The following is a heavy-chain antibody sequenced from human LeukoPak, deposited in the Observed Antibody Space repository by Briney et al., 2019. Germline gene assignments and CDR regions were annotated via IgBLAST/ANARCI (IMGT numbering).Heavy chain of an antibody. V-gene: IGHV1-8*01. CDR1: GYTFTSYD. D-gene: IGHD3-3*01. CDR3: ARGWIITIFGMVITRNWFDP. J-gene: IGHJ5*02. CDR2: MNPNSGNT. Sequence: ASVKVSCKASGYTFTSYDINWVRQATGQGLDWMGCMNPNSGNTGYAQKFQGRVTMTRDTIISTDYIELSSMRSENTAVYYCARGWIITIFGMVITRNWFDPWGQGALVTVSS.